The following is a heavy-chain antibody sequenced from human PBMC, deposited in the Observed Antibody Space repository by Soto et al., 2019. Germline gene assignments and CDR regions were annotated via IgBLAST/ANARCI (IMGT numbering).Heavy chain of an antibody. Sequence: QVQLQESGPGLVKPSETLSLTCTVSGGSISSYYWSWIRQPPGKGLEWIGYIYYSGSTNYNPSLTSRVTISVDTSKNQFSLKLSSVTAADTAVYYCARTLYGDYAPSYGMDVWGQGTTVTVSS. CDR3: ARTLYGDYAPSYGMDV. CDR2: IYYSGST. J-gene: IGHJ6*02. D-gene: IGHD4-17*01. V-gene: IGHV4-59*01. CDR1: GGSISSYY.